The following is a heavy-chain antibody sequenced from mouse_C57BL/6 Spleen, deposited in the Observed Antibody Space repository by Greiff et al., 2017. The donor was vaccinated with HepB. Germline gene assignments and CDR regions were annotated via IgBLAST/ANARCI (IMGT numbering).Heavy chain of an antibody. CDR2: IYPGDGDT. V-gene: IGHV1-82*01. J-gene: IGHJ2*01. Sequence: QVQLQQSGPELVKPGASVKISCKASGYAFSSSWMNWVKQRPGKGLEWIGRIYPGDGDTNYNGKFKGKATLTADKSSSTAYMQISSLTSEDSAVYFCARGEYDDYWGQGTTLTVSS. D-gene: IGHD2-14*01. CDR1: GYAFSSSW. CDR3: ARGEYDDY.